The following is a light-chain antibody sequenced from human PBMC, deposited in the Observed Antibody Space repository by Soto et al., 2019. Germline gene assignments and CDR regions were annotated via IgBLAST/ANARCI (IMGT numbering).Light chain of an antibody. J-gene: IGKJ4*01. CDR2: KAS. Sequence: DIQMTQSPSTLPASVGDRFTITCRANQSISTWLAWYQQKPGKAPNLLIYKASRLETGVPSRFSGSGSGTEFTLTIRFLQPDDFATYYCQQYNSYSPLTFGGGTKGDIK. V-gene: IGKV1-5*03. CDR3: QQYNSYSPLT. CDR1: QSISTW.